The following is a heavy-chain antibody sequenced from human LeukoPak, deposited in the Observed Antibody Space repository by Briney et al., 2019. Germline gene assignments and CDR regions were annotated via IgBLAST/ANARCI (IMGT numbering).Heavy chain of an antibody. CDR3: VRGSMVRAKGFDS. J-gene: IGHJ4*02. Sequence: GGSLRLSCAASGFIFADYSMTWIRQAPGKGLEWVSSISGGGGGRYYADSVKGRFTISRDNSKNTQYSQMDSLIAADAAVVYFVRGSMVRAKGFDSWGQGTLVTVSS. CDR1: GFIFADYS. D-gene: IGHD3-10*01. V-gene: IGHV3-23*01. CDR2: ISGGGGGR.